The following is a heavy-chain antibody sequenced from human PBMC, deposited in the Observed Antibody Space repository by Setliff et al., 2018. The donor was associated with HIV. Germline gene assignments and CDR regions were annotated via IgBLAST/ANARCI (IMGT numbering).Heavy chain of an antibody. CDR3: ARGSMPDY. D-gene: IGHD2-2*01. J-gene: IGHJ4*02. V-gene: IGHV4-61*05. CDR1: GASVTSSSYY. Sequence: PSETLSLTCSVSGASVTSSSYYWGWIRQPPGKGLEWIGYIYTSGSTNYNPSLKSRVTISVDTSKNQFSLKLSSVTAADTAVYYCARGSMPDYWGQGTLVTVSS. CDR2: IYTSGST.